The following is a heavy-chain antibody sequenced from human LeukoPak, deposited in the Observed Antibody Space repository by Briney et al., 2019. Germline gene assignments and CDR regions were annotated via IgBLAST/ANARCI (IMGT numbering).Heavy chain of an antibody. D-gene: IGHD2-15*01. CDR2: IYYSGST. J-gene: IGHJ5*02. Sequence: SETLSLTCTVSGGSISSGGYYWSWIRQHPGKGLEWIGYIYYSGSTYYNPSLKSRVTISVDTSKNQFPLKLSSVTAADTAVYYCARGVRSGGGGFDPWGQGTLVTVSS. CDR3: ARGVRSGGGGFDP. V-gene: IGHV4-31*03. CDR1: GGSISSGGYY.